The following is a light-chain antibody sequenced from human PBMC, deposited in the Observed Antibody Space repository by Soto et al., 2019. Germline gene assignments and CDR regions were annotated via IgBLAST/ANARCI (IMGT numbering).Light chain of an antibody. CDR1: SSDVGGYEF. Sequence: QSVLTQPASVSGSPGQSITISCTGTSSDVGGYEFVSWFQHHPGKVPKLIIYDVSNWPSGVSNRFSGSKSGSTASLTISGLQADDEADYYCSSYASGSTWVFGGGTKLTVL. CDR3: SSYASGSTWV. CDR2: DVS. J-gene: IGLJ3*02. V-gene: IGLV2-14*03.